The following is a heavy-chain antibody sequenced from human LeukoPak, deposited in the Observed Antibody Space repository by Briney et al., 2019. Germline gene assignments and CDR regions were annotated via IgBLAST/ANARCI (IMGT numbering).Heavy chain of an antibody. J-gene: IGHJ4*02. CDR3: ARGHPSATGYSSGWYFHY. V-gene: IGHV1-2*02. CDR1: GYTFTGYY. Sequence: ASVKVSCKASGYTFTGYYMHWVRQAPGQGLEWMGWINPNSGGTKYAEKFQGRVTMTGDMSTSTVYMDLSSLTSEDTAVYYCARGHPSATGYSSGWYFHYWGQGTLVTVSS. D-gene: IGHD6-19*01. CDR2: INPNSGGT.